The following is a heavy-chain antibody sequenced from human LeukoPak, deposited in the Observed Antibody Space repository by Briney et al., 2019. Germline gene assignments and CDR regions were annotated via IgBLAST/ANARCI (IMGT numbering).Heavy chain of an antibody. CDR2: INHSGST. J-gene: IGHJ5*02. CDR3: ATRGGFITTSTDWFDP. V-gene: IGHV4-34*01. D-gene: IGHD3-22*01. CDR1: GGSFSGYY. Sequence: SETLSLTCAVYGGSFSGYYWSWIRQPPGKGLEWIGEINHSGSTNYNPSLKSRVTISVDTSKNQFSLKLSSVTAADTAVYYCATRGGFITTSTDWFDPWGQGTLVTVSS.